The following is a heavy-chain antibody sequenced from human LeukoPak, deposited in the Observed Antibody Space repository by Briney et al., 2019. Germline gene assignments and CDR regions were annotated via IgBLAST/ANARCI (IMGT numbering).Heavy chain of an antibody. D-gene: IGHD4-17*01. J-gene: IGHJ6*02. CDR1: GFTLCSYA. V-gene: IGHV3-23*01. CDR3: AINTVTQYYYYGMDV. Sequence: GGSLRLSCAASGFTLCSYAMSWGRPAPGEGLEWVSAISGSGGSTYYADSVKGRFTISRDNSKNTLYLQMNSLRAEDTAVYYCAINTVTQYYYYGMDVWGQGTTVTVSS. CDR2: ISGSGGST.